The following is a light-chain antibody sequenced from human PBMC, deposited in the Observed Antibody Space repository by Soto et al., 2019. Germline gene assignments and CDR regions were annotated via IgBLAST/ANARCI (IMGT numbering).Light chain of an antibody. J-gene: IGKJ1*01. V-gene: IGKV4-1*01. CDR3: QQHYSTPRT. CDR1: QSILYNFNNKNY. CDR2: WAS. Sequence: DIVLTQSPDSLAVSLGERATINCKSSQSILYNFNNKNYLAWYQQKPGQPPKLLISWASTRGSGVPDRFSRSASGTDFTLPISSLQAEDVAVYYCQQHYSTPRTFGQATKVEIK.